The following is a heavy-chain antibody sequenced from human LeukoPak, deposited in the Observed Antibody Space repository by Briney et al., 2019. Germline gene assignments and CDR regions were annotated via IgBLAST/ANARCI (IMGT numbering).Heavy chain of an antibody. Sequence: SQTLSLTCTVSGGSISSGGYYWSWIRQHPGKGLEWIGYIYYSGSTNYNPSLKSRVTISVDTSKNQFSLKLSSVTAADTAVYYCARRVYYYDSSGYLDWFDPWGQGTLVTVSS. D-gene: IGHD3-22*01. CDR2: IYYSGST. CDR3: ARRVYYYDSSGYLDWFDP. CDR1: GGSISSGGYY. V-gene: IGHV4-61*08. J-gene: IGHJ5*02.